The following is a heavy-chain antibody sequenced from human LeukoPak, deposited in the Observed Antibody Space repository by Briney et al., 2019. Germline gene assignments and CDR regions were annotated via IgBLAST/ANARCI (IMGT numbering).Heavy chain of an antibody. Sequence: GGSLRLSCVASRFTLSSYAMSWVHQGPGKGLEWVSAISGSGYTTYYADSVKGRFTISRDSSKNTLYLQMNSLRAEDTAVYYCAKSIVIVVVPAATSFDYWGQGTLVTVSS. CDR2: ISGSGYTT. V-gene: IGHV3-23*01. CDR3: AKSIVIVVVPAATSFDY. CDR1: RFTLSSYA. J-gene: IGHJ4*02. D-gene: IGHD2-2*01.